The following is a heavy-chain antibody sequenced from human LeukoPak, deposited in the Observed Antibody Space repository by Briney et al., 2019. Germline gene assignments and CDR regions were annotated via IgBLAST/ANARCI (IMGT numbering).Heavy chain of an antibody. Sequence: PGGSLRLSCAASGFTFSTYWMSWVRQAPGKGLEWVANIKQDGGEKYYVDSVKGRFTISRDNAKNSLYLQMNSLRDEDTAVYYCALLVGATTVDIWGQGTMVTVSS. D-gene: IGHD1-26*01. CDR1: GFTFSTYW. J-gene: IGHJ3*02. V-gene: IGHV3-7*01. CDR3: ALLVGATTVDI. CDR2: IKQDGGEK.